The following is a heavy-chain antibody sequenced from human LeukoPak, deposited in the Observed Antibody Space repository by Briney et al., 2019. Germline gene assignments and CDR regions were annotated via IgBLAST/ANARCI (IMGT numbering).Heavy chain of an antibody. CDR1: GFTFSRSW. CDR3: SKSLNY. V-gene: IGHV3-7*01. J-gene: IGHJ4*02. Sequence: PGGSLRLSCAASGFTFSRSWMDWVRQAPGMGLEWVANIKEDGSETYCVDSAKGRFTISRDNAKNSLYLQVDSLRVEDTAIYYCSKSLNYWGQGTLVTVSS. CDR2: IKEDGSET.